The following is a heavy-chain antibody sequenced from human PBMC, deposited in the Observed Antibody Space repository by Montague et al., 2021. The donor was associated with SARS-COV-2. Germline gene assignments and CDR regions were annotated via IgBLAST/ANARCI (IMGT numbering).Heavy chain of an antibody. D-gene: IGHD3-10*01. CDR1: GITFSSYA. CDR2: ISYDGSNK. CDR3: AREGLSGSHCGFLDY. V-gene: IGHV3-30-3*01. J-gene: IGHJ4*02. Sequence: SLRLSCAASGITFSSYAMHWVRQAPGKGLEWVAVISYDGSNKYYADPVKGRFTISRDNSKNTLYLQMNSLRAEDTAVYYCAREGLSGSHCGFLDYWGQGTLVTVSS.